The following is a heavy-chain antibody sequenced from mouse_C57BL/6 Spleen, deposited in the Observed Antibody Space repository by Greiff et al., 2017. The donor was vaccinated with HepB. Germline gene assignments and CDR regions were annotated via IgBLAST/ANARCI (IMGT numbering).Heavy chain of an antibody. CDR1: GYTFTDYE. CDR2: IDPETGGT. J-gene: IGHJ4*01. D-gene: IGHD1-1*01. V-gene: IGHV1-15*01. CDR3: TRSSYYGSSYYYAMDY. Sequence: VQLQQSGAELVRPGASVTLSCKASGYTFTDYEMHWVKQTPVHGLEWIGAIDPETGGTAYNQKFKGKAILTADKSSSTAYMELRSLTSEDSAVYYCTRSSYYGSSYYYAMDYWGQGTSVTVSS.